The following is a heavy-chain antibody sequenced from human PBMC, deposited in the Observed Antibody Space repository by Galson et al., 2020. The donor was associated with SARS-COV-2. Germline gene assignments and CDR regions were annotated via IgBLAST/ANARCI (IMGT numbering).Heavy chain of an antibody. CDR3: VRLGSGSYGGRLCGY. J-gene: IGHJ4*02. CDR1: GDSITSRSYY. V-gene: IGHV4-39*01. CDR2: MYYTGIT. D-gene: IGHD6-19*01. Sequence: SETLSLTCTVPGDSITSRSYYWGWIRQPPGSGLEWIVSMYYTGITYYNPSLTTRVTISGDTSRNQFSLKMRSVTAADTAIYYFVRLGSGSYGGRLCGYWGRGALVIVSS.